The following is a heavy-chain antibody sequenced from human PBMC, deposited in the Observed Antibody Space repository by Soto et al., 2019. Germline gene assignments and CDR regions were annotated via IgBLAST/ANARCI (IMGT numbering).Heavy chain of an antibody. CDR3: ATKIFGTTYFNY. Sequence: PWGSLRLSCAASGFSFSSHEMNWVRQAPGKGLEWISYIRGCGSPIFYADSVRGRFTISRDNAKSLLYLQMNSLRAEDTAIYYCATKIFGTTYFNYWGRGNMVNVSS. J-gene: IGHJ4*02. CDR2: IRGCGSPI. V-gene: IGHV3-48*03. D-gene: IGHD3-9*01. CDR1: GFSFSSHE.